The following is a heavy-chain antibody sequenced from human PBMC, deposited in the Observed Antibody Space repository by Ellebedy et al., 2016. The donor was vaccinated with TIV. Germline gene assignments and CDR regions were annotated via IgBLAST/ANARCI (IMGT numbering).Heavy chain of an antibody. CDR3: AAGTYDSSGEIYFDY. D-gene: IGHD3-22*01. Sequence: ASVKVSCKASGFTFTSSAMQWVRQARGQRLEWIGWIVVGSGNTNYAQKFQERVTITRDMSTSTAYMELGSLRSEDTAVYYCAAGTYDSSGEIYFDYWGQGTLVTVSS. CDR2: IVVGSGNT. V-gene: IGHV1-58*02. CDR1: GFTFTSSA. J-gene: IGHJ4*02.